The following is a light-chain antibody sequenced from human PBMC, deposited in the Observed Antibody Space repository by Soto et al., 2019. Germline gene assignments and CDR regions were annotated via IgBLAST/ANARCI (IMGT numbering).Light chain of an antibody. Sequence: QSALTQPASVSGSPGQSITISCTGTSRDVGSYNLVSWYQQHPGKAPKLMIYEGSKRPSGVSNRFSGSKSGNTASLTISGLQAEDEADYYCCSYAGSSTYVFGNGTKATVL. J-gene: IGLJ1*01. CDR1: SRDVGSYNL. CDR3: CSYAGSSTYV. V-gene: IGLV2-23*01. CDR2: EGS.